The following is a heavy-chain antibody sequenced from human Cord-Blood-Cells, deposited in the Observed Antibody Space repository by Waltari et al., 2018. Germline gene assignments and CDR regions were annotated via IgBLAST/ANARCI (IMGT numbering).Heavy chain of an antibody. D-gene: IGHD3-9*01. CDR2: ITHSGST. V-gene: IGHV4-34*01. CDR1: GGSFSGYY. CDR3: ARRDYDILTGYDY. J-gene: IGHJ4*02. Sequence: QVQLQQWGAGLLKPSETLSLTCAVYGGSFSGYYWSCIRQPPGKGLEWLGEITHSGSTNYNPSLKSRVTISVDTSKNQFSLKLSSVTAADTAVYYCARRDYDILTGYDYWGQGTLVTVSS.